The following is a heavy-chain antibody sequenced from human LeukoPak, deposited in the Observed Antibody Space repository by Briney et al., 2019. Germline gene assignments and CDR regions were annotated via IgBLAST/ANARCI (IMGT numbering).Heavy chain of an antibody. CDR3: ARGSLIVPRMDV. J-gene: IGHJ6*03. CDR1: GYTFTSYD. V-gene: IGHV1-8*01. D-gene: IGHD2-8*01. CDR2: MNPNSGNT. Sequence: ASVKVSCKASGYTFTSYDINWVPQATGQGLEEMGWMNPNSGNTGYAQKFQGRVTMTRNTSISTAYMGLSSLRSEDTAVYYCARGSLIVPRMDVWGKGTTITVSS.